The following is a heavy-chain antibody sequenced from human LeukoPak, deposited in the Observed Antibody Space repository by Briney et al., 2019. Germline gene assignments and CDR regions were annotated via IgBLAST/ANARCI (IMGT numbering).Heavy chain of an antibody. D-gene: IGHD1-26*01. J-gene: IGHJ3*02. CDR3: AKGPGGSYSGHTNAFDI. Sequence: PGGSLRLSCAASGFTFDDYAMHWVRQAPGKGLEWVSGISWNSGSIGYADSVKGRFTISRDNAKNSLYLQMNSLRAEDTALYYCAKGPGGSYSGHTNAFDIWGQGTMVTVSS. CDR2: ISWNSGSI. V-gene: IGHV3-9*01. CDR1: GFTFDDYA.